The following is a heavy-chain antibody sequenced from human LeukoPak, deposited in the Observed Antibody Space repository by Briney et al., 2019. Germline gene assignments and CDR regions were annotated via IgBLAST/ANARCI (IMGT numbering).Heavy chain of an antibody. CDR2: ISGSGGST. V-gene: IGHV3-23*01. CDR1: GFTFSSYA. Sequence: PGGSLRLSCAASGFTFSSYAMNWVRQAPGKGLEWVSAISGSGGSTYYADSVKGRFTISRDNSKNTLYLQMNSLRAEDTAVYYCAKDGCSSTSCYSLYWYFDLWGRGTLVTVSS. CDR3: AKDGCSSTSCYSLYWYFDL. J-gene: IGHJ2*01. D-gene: IGHD2-2*02.